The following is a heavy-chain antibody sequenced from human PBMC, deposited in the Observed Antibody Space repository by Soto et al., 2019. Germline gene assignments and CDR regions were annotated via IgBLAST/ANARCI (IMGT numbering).Heavy chain of an antibody. Sequence: GGSLRLSCEASGFTFSNYWMHWVRQVPGKGLVWVSRSNSDGSATTYADSVKGRFTISRDNAKRTLYLEMSSLRADDTAVYYCTRGKGVGTSTFGYWGQGTLVTVSS. J-gene: IGHJ4*02. V-gene: IGHV3-74*01. CDR1: GFTFSNYW. D-gene: IGHD3-3*01. CDR2: SNSDGSAT. CDR3: TRGKGVGTSTFGY.